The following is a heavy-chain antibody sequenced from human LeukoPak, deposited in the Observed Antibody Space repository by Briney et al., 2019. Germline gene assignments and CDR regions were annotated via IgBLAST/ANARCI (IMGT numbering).Heavy chain of an antibody. CDR1: GGSISSYY. D-gene: IGHD2-2*01. CDR3: AKYTGVVVPAASYYYYYYMDV. Sequence: SETLSLTCTVSGGSISSYYWSWIRQPPGKGLEWIGYIYYSGSTNYNPSLKSRVTISVDTSKNQFSLKLSSVTAADTAVYYCAKYTGVVVPAASYYYYYYMDVWGKGTTVTVSS. V-gene: IGHV4-59*12. J-gene: IGHJ6*03. CDR2: IYYSGST.